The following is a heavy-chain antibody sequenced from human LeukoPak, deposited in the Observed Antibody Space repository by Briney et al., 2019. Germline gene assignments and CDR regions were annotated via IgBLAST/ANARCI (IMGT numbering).Heavy chain of an antibody. D-gene: IGHD3-3*01. CDR3: ARDMGYYDFWSGYPGVGY. J-gene: IGHJ4*02. CDR2: ISSNGGST. Sequence: GGSLRLSCAASGFTFSSYAMHWVRQAPGKGLEYVSAISSNGGSTYYANSVKGRFTISRDNSKNTLYLQMGSLRAEDMAVYYCARDMGYYDFWSGYPGVGYWGQGTLVTVSS. CDR1: GFTFSSYA. V-gene: IGHV3-64*01.